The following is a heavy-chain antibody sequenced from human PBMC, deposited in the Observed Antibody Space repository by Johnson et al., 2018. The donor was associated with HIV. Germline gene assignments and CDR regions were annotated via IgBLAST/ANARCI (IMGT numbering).Heavy chain of an antibody. Sequence: VQLVESGGGVVRPGGSLRLSCAASGFTFDDYGMSWVRQAPGKGLEWVSGINWNGGSTGYADSVKGRFTISRDNAKNSLYLQMNSLRAEDTALYYCARDLVDAVIVVFVAFDIWGQGTMVTVSS. CDR3: ARDLVDAVIVVFVAFDI. J-gene: IGHJ3*02. D-gene: IGHD3-22*01. CDR2: INWNGGST. CDR1: GFTFDDYG. V-gene: IGHV3-20*04.